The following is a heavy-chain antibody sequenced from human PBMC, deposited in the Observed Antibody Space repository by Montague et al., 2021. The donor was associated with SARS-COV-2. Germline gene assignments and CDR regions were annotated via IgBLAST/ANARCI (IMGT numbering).Heavy chain of an antibody. CDR1: GFSLSTSGMC. V-gene: IGHV2-70*11. CDR3: ARILVAAAGSPVDP. Sequence: PALVKPTQTLTLTCTFSGFSLSTSGMCVSWILQPPGKALEWLARLDWDDDKYYSTSLKTRLTISKDTSKNQVVLTMTNMDPVDTATYYCARILVAAAGSPVDPWGQGTLVTVSS. D-gene: IGHD6-13*01. J-gene: IGHJ5*02. CDR2: LDWDDDK.